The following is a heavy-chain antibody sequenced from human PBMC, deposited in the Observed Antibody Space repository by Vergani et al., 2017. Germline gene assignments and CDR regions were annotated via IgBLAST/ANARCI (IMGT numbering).Heavy chain of an antibody. CDR1: GFTFSNYA. CDR3: TTDGSDFWSGYYRLFDY. Sequence: QVQLVESGGGVVQPGRSLRLSCAASGFTFSNYAMHWVRQAPGKGLEWVAVISYDGSNKYYADSVKGRFTTSRDNSKNTLYLQMNSLRADDTAVYYCTTDGSDFWSGYYRLFDYWGQGTLVTVSS. V-gene: IGHV3-30*04. J-gene: IGHJ4*02. D-gene: IGHD3-3*01. CDR2: ISYDGSNK.